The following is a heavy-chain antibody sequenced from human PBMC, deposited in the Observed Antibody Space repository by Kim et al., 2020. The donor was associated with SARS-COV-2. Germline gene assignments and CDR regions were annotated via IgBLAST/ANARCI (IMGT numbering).Heavy chain of an antibody. CDR3: AKDSGSSGWYQYFDY. D-gene: IGHD6-19*01. Sequence: DSVKGRFTISRDNSKNTLYLQMNSLRAEDTAVYYCAKDSGSSGWYQYFDYWGQGTLVTVSS. V-gene: IGHV3-30*02. J-gene: IGHJ4*02.